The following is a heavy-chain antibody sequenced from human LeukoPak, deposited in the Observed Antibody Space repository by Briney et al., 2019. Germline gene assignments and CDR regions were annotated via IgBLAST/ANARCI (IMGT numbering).Heavy chain of an antibody. CDR2: ISYDGSNK. V-gene: IGHV3-30*18. CDR3: AKDAGGVTLDY. Sequence: GRSLRLSCAASGFTFSSYGMHWVRQAPGKGLEWVAVISYDGSNKYYADSVKGRFTISRDNSKNTLYLQMNSLRAEDTAVYYCAKDAGGVTLDYWGQGTLVTVSS. CDR1: GFTFSSYG. D-gene: IGHD3-16*01. J-gene: IGHJ4*02.